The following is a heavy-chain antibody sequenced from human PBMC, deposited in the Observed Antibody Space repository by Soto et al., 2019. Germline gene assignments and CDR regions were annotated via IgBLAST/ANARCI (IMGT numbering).Heavy chain of an antibody. V-gene: IGHV3-23*01. CDR1: GFTFSSYA. D-gene: IGHD5-18*01. CDR3: AKVEGGYSYGPIDY. CDR2: ISGSGGST. Sequence: GGSLRLSCAASGFTFSSYAMSWVRQAPGKGLEWVSAISGSGGSTYYADSVKGRFTISRDNSKNTLYLQMNSLRAEDTAVYYCAKVEGGYSYGPIDYWGQGTLVTVSS. J-gene: IGHJ4*02.